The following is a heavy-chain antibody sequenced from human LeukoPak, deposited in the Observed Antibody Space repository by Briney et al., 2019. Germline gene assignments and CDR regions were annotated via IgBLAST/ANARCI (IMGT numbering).Heavy chain of an antibody. J-gene: IGHJ4*02. V-gene: IGHV4-39*07. CDR1: GGSISSSNYY. Sequence: SETLSLTCTVSGGSISSSNYYWGWIRQPPGKGLEWIGSIYYSGSTYYNPSLKSRVTISVDTSKNQFSLKLSSVTAADTAVYCCARVGLSDDTADYWGQGTLVTVSS. CDR3: ARVGLSDDTADY. CDR2: IYYSGST. D-gene: IGHD3-9*01.